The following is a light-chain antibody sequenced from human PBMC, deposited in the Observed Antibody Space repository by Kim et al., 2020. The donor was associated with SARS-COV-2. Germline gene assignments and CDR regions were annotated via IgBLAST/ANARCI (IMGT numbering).Light chain of an antibody. J-gene: IGKJ2*01. CDR2: DAS. CDR1: QGINLY. CDR3: QQYATYPYT. Sequence: SSSVGDRVTITCREIQGINLYLSWPPQKAGEAPKSLIYDASSLNRGVPSKFSGSVSGTDFTLTISSLQPEDFATSYCQQYATYPYTFGKGTQLEI. V-gene: IGKV1-16*02.